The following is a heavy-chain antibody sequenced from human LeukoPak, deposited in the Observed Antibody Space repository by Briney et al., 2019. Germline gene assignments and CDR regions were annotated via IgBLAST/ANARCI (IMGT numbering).Heavy chain of an antibody. CDR1: GGSISSYY. Sequence: PSETLSLTCTVSGGSISSYYWSWIRQPPGKGLEWIGYIYYSGSTNYNPSLKSRVTISVDTSKNQFSLKLSSVTAADTAVYYCARGVCGGDCYGSVGDYYGMDVWGQGTTVTVSS. D-gene: IGHD2-21*02. V-gene: IGHV4-59*01. J-gene: IGHJ6*02. CDR3: ARGVCGGDCYGSVGDYYGMDV. CDR2: IYYSGST.